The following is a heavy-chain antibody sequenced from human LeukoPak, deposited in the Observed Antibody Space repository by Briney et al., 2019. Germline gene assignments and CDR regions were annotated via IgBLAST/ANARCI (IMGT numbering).Heavy chain of an antibody. CDR1: GGSISSYY. CDR3: ARVQESQIDYYFDY. V-gene: IGHV4-59*01. Sequence: SETLSLTCTVSGGSISSYYWSWIRQPPGKGLEWIGYIYYSGSTNYNPSLKSRVTISVDTSKNQFSLKLSSVTAADTAVYYCARVQESQIDYYFDYWGQGTLVTVSS. J-gene: IGHJ4*02. CDR2: IYYSGST. D-gene: IGHD3-9*01.